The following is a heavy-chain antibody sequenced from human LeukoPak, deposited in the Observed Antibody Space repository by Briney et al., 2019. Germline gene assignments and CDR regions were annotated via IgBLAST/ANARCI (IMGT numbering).Heavy chain of an antibody. Sequence: SVKVSCKASGGTFSSYAISWVRQAPGQGLEWMGGIIPIFGTANYAQRFQGRVTITADESTSTAYMELSSLRSEDTAVYYCARGADYYDSSGYYGDYWGQGTLVTVSS. CDR2: IIPIFGTA. D-gene: IGHD3-22*01. CDR1: GGTFSSYA. J-gene: IGHJ4*02. V-gene: IGHV1-69*13. CDR3: ARGADYYDSSGYYGDY.